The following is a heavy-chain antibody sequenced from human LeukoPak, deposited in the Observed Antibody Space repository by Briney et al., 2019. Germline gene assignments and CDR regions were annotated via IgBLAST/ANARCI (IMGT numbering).Heavy chain of an antibody. CDR1: GFTFTTFA. Sequence: GGSLRLSCAASGFTFTTFAMSWVRHTPGKGLRWVSAINHNGASTYYADSVGGRFTISRDNSRNTLYLQLNSLRVEDTAVYYCVKRAYCGGDCYPDYWGQGTLVTVSS. CDR2: INHNGAST. D-gene: IGHD2-21*02. CDR3: VKRAYCGGDCYPDY. J-gene: IGHJ4*02. V-gene: IGHV3-23*01.